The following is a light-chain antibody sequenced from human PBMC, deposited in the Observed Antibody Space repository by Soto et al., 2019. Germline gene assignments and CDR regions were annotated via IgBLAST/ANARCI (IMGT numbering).Light chain of an antibody. CDR3: QQYHNWPPIT. CDR2: GAS. V-gene: IGKV3-15*01. Sequence: EIVMTPSPDTLFVSLGEGATLSCRASQSVSSHLAWYQHKPGQAPRLLIYGASTRASGIPARFSGSGSETDFTLTISSLQSEDSAVYYCQQYHNWPPITFGQGTRLEIK. CDR1: QSVSSH. J-gene: IGKJ5*01.